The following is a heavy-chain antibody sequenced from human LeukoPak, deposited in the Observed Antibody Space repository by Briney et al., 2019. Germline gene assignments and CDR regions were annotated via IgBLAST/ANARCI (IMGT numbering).Heavy chain of an antibody. Sequence: ASVKVSCKASGYTFTSYGLSWVRQAPGQGLEWMGWISAYNGNTNYAQKIQGRATMTTDTSTSTAYMELRNLRSDDTAVYYCARLGYSYGLYYFDFWGQGTLVTVSS. J-gene: IGHJ4*02. V-gene: IGHV1-18*01. CDR1: GYTFTSYG. CDR2: ISAYNGNT. CDR3: ARLGYSYGLYYFDF. D-gene: IGHD5-18*01.